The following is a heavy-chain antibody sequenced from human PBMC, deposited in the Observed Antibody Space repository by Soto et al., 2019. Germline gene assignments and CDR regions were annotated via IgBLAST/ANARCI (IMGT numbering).Heavy chain of an antibody. Sequence: PGGSLRLSCAASGFTFSNYGMHWVRQAPGKGLEWVSVIANDGGDKKYANSVKGRFTISRENAKNTMYLQMNSLRAEDSAVYYCAKDLKVAAAGYFFGHWGEGTLVTAPQ. J-gene: IGHJ4*02. D-gene: IGHD6-13*01. CDR3: AKDLKVAAAGYFFGH. V-gene: IGHV3-30*18. CDR2: IANDGGDK. CDR1: GFTFSNYG.